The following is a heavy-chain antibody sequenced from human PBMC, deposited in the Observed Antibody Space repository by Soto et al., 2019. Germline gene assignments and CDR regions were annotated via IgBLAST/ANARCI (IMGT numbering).Heavy chain of an antibody. D-gene: IGHD6-13*01. V-gene: IGHV1-69*13. CDR2: IIPIFGTA. CDR3: HHDVAAASWFDP. Sequence: SVKVSCKASGGTFSSYAISWVRQAPGQGLEWMGGIIPIFGTANYAQKFQGRVTITADESTSTAYMELSSLRYEDTAAYYCHHDVAAASWFDPWGQGNLVTVSS. J-gene: IGHJ5*02. CDR1: GGTFSSYA.